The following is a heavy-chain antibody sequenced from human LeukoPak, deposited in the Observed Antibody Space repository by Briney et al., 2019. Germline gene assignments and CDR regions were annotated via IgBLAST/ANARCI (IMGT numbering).Heavy chain of an antibody. J-gene: IGHJ4*02. V-gene: IGHV3-66*01. Sequence: KGLEWVSFIYSGGSTYYADSVKCRFTISRDNSKNTVYLQMNSLRAEDTAVYYCANSGYFDYWGQGTLVTVSS. CDR2: IYSGGST. CDR3: ANSGYFDY. D-gene: IGHD1-26*01.